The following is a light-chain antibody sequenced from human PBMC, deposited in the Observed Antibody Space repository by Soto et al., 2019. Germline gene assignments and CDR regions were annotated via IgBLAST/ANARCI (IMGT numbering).Light chain of an antibody. CDR2: EVS. CDR1: NSDVGSYNY. Sequence: QSVLTQPASVSGSPGQSITLSCTGTNSDVGSYNYVSWYQHHPGKAPKLVISEVSNRPSGVSHRFSGSRSGNTASLTISGLQAEDEADYYCSSYTGDTTPVFGGGTKLTVL. J-gene: IGLJ2*01. V-gene: IGLV2-14*01. CDR3: SSYTGDTTPV.